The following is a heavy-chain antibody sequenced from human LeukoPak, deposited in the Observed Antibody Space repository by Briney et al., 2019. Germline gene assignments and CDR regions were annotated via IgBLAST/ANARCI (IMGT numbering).Heavy chain of an antibody. CDR2: ISYDGSNK. D-gene: IGHD6-13*01. V-gene: IGHV3-30*03. Sequence: GGSLRLSCAASGFTFSSYGMHWVRQAPGKGLEWVAVISYDGSNKYYADSVKGRFTISRDNSKNTLYLQMNSLRAEDTAVYYCVRWCSSSWYWFDPWGQGTLVTVSS. J-gene: IGHJ5*02. CDR3: VRWCSSSWYWFDP. CDR1: GFTFSSYG.